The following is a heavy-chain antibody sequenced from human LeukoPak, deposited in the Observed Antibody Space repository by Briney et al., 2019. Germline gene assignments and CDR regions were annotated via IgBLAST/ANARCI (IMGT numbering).Heavy chain of an antibody. CDR2: IYYSGST. D-gene: IGHD3-16*01. Sequence: SETLSLTCTVSGGSISAYYWSWHRQPPGKELEWIGYIYYSGSTNYNPSLKSRVTISVDTSKNQFSLKLSSVTAADTAVYYCAREPLGAFDYWGQGTLVTVSS. CDR1: GGSISAYY. J-gene: IGHJ4*02. CDR3: AREPLGAFDY. V-gene: IGHV4-59*01.